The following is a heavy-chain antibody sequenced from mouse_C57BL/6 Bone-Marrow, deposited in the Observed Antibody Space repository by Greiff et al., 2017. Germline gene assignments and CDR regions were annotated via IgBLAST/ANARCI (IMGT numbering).Heavy chain of an antibody. CDR1: GFTFSDYY. V-gene: IGHV5-12*01. Sequence: DVKLVESGGGLVQPGGSLKLSCAASGFTFSDYYMSWVRQTPEKRLEWVAYISYGGGSTYYPDTVKGRFTISRDNAKNTLYLQMSRLKSEDTAMYYCARQRYYAMDYWGQGTTVTVSS. CDR2: ISYGGGST. J-gene: IGHJ4*01. CDR3: ARQRYYAMDY.